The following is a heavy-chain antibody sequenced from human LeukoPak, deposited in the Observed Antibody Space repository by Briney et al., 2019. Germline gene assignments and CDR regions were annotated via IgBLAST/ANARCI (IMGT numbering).Heavy chain of an antibody. CDR1: GFTFSSYA. CDR2: ISGSGGST. CDR3: AKDPGGHDYGDY. D-gene: IGHD3-16*01. V-gene: IGHV3-23*01. Sequence: GGSLRLSCAASGFTFSSYAMSWVRQAPGKGLEWVSAISGSGGSTYYVDSVKGRFTISRDNSKNTLYLQMNSLRAEDTAVYYCAKDPGGHDYGDYWGQGTLVTVSS. J-gene: IGHJ4*02.